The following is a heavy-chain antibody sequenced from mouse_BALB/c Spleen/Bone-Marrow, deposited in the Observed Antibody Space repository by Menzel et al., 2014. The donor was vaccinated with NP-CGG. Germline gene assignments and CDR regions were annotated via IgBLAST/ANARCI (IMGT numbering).Heavy chain of an antibody. CDR1: GFSFNSYG. CDR2: ISGGGSYT. J-gene: IGHJ3*01. V-gene: IGHV5-9-2*01. Sequence: VQLKESGGGLVKSGGSLKLFCAASGFSFNSYGMSWVRQTPEKRLEWVATISGGGSYTFYPDSVKGRFTISRDNAKNNLYLQLSSLRSEDTALYYCARHAYYDQTEVSFVYWGQGTLVTVSA. CDR3: ARHAYYDQTEVSFVY. D-gene: IGHD2-4*01.